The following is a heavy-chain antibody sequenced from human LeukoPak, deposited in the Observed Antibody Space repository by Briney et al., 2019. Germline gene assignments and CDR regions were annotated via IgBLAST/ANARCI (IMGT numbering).Heavy chain of an antibody. Sequence: AXXYXXXXYGVSGXRQAPGQGGEGRGWISAYNGNTNYAQNLQGRVTMTTDTSTSTGYLALRSLRSDDTAVYYCARGAYCGGDCSSSDAFDIWGQGTMVTVSS. CDR2: ISAYNGNT. D-gene: IGHD2-21*02. V-gene: IGHV1-18*01. CDR3: ARGAYCGGDCSSSDAFDI. J-gene: IGHJ3*02. CDR1: XYXXXXYG.